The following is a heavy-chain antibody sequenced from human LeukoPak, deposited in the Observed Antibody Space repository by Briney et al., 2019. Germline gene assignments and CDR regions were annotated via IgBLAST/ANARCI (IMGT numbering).Heavy chain of an antibody. D-gene: IGHD3-16*01. Sequence: GASVKVSCKASGYTFTSYGINWVRQAPGQGLEWMGWISAYNGNTNYAQKLQGRVTMTTDTSTSTAYMELSSLRSEDTAVYYCARETPHTCYFDYWGQGTLVTVSS. J-gene: IGHJ4*02. V-gene: IGHV1-18*01. CDR1: GYTFTSYG. CDR3: ARETPHTCYFDY. CDR2: ISAYNGNT.